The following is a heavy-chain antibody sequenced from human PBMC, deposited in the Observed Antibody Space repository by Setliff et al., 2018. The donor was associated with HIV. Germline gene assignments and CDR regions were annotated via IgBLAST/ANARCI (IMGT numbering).Heavy chain of an antibody. CDR2: IYTSGST. V-gene: IGHV4-61*09. CDR1: GGSISSGSYY. J-gene: IGHJ4*01. CDR3: ARGSGRFCSGGRCSAFDY. Sequence: TSETLSLTCTVSGGSISSGSYYWSWIRQPAGKGLEWIGHIYTSGSTNYNPSLKSRVTISEDTSKHQFSLKLTSVTAADTAVYYCARGSGRFCSGGRCSAFDYWG. D-gene: IGHD2-15*01.